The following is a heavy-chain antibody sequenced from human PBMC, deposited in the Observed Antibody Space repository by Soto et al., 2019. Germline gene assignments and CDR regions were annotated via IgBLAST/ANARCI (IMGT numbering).Heavy chain of an antibody. CDR1: GGSISSGGYY. CDR2: MYYTGST. J-gene: IGHJ5*02. CDR3: ARVVSLYNWFDP. Sequence: SETLSLTCTVSGGSISSGGYYWSWIRQHPGKGLEWIAYMYYTGSTYYNTSLRSRVTISVDTSKNQFSLKLSSVTAADTALYYCARVVSLYNWFDPWGQGTLVT. V-gene: IGHV4-31*03.